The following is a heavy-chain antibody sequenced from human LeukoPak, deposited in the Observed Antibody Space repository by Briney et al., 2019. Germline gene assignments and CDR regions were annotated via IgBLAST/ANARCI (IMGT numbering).Heavy chain of an antibody. Sequence: SETLSLTCTISGGSVSDYYWSWLRQPPGKGLEWIGEINHSGSTNYNPSLKSRVTISVDTSKNQFSLKLSSVTAADTAVYYCARGRFRDYYDSSGSIDAFDIWGQGTMVTVSS. V-gene: IGHV4-34*01. CDR2: INHSGST. CDR3: ARGRFRDYYDSSGSIDAFDI. D-gene: IGHD3-22*01. J-gene: IGHJ3*02. CDR1: GGSVSDYY.